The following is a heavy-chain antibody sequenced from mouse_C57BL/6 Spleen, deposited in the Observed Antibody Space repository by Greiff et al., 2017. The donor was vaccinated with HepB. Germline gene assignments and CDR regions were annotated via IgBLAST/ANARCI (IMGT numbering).Heavy chain of an antibody. CDR1: GYTFTSYW. CDR2: INPSNGGT. D-gene: IGHD2-4*01. J-gene: IGHJ4*01. CDR3: ARVEITTRYYYAMDY. Sequence: QVQLQQPGTELVKPGASVKLSCKASGYTFTSYWMHWVKQRPGQGLEWIGNINPSNGGTNYNEKFKSKATLTVDKSSSTAYMQLSSLTFEDSAVYYCARVEITTRYYYAMDYWGQGTSVTVSS. V-gene: IGHV1-53*01.